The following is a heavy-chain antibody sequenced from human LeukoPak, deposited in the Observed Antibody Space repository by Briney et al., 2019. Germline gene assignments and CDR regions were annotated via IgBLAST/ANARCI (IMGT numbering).Heavy chain of an antibody. D-gene: IGHD5-24*01. Sequence: GSLVKLSCKASGGTFSSYAISWVRQAPGQGLEWMGRIIPIFGTANYAQKFQGRVTITTDESTSTAYMELSSLRSEDTAVYYCASERRDGYRDAFKIWGQGTMVTVSS. J-gene: IGHJ3*02. CDR1: GGTFSSYA. CDR2: IIPIFGTA. V-gene: IGHV1-69*05. CDR3: ASERRDGYRDAFKI.